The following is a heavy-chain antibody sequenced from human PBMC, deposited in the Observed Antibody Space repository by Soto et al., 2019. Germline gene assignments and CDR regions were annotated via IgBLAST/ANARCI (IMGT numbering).Heavy chain of an antibody. CDR2: ISSSSSYI. CDR1: GFTFSSYS. D-gene: IGHD3-10*01. CDR3: ARGRITMVRGVIGPVDY. Sequence: GGSLRLSCAASGFTFSSYSMNWVRQAPGKGLEWVSSISSSSSYIYYADSVKGRFTISRDNAKNSLYLQMNSLRAEDTAVYYCARGRITMVRGVIGPVDYWGQGTLVTVSS. V-gene: IGHV3-21*01. J-gene: IGHJ4*02.